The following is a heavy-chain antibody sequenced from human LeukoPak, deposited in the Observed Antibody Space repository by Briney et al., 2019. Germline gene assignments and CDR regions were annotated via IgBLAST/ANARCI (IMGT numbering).Heavy chain of an antibody. D-gene: IGHD3-10*01. CDR2: IDHSGST. CDR1: GYSISSGYY. V-gene: IGHV4-38-2*02. CDR3: ARAGWFGEFYGPLDY. J-gene: IGHJ4*02. Sequence: SETLSLTCTVSGYSISSGYYWGWIRQPPGKGLEWTGSIDHSGSTYYNPSLKSRITISVDTSKNQFSLKLSSVTAADTAVYYCARAGWFGEFYGPLDYWGQGSLFTVSS.